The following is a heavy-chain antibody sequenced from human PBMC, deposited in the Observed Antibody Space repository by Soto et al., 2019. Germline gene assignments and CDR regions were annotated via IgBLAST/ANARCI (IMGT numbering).Heavy chain of an antibody. V-gene: IGHV1-69*06. CDR2: IIPIFGTA. Sequence: SVKGYCKAAGGGLSRDASGWGRQDTGQGLEWMGGIIPIFGTANYAQKFQGRVTITADKSTSTAYMELSSLRSEDTAVYYCARGKSIVVVVAATPANYYYGMDVWGQGTTVTLSS. D-gene: IGHD2-15*01. J-gene: IGHJ6*02. CDR3: ARGKSIVVVVAATPANYYYGMDV. CDR1: GGGLSRDA.